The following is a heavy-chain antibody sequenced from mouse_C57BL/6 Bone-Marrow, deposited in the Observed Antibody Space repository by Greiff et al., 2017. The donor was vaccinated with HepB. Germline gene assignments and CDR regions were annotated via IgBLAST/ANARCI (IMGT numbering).Heavy chain of an antibody. CDR3: ASSNPITTVVAGAMDY. CDR1: GFTFSSYA. V-gene: IGHV5-4*03. CDR2: ISDGGSYT. D-gene: IGHD1-1*01. Sequence: DVMLVESGGGLVKPGGSLKLSCAASGFTFSSYAMSWVRQTPEKRLEWVATISDGGSYTYYPDNVKGRFTISRDNAKNNLYLQMSHLKSEDTAMYYCASSNPITTVVAGAMDYWGQVTSVTVSS. J-gene: IGHJ4*01.